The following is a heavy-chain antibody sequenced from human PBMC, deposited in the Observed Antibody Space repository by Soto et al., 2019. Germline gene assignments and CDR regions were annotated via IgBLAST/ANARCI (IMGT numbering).Heavy chain of an antibody. CDR1: GGSFSGYY. CDR2: INHSGST. CDR3: ARGRSSHEQPVLVYYYMDV. J-gene: IGHJ6*03. V-gene: IGHV4-34*01. D-gene: IGHD6-13*01. Sequence: SETLSLTCAVYGGSFSGYYWSWIRQPPGKGLEWIGEINHSGSTNYNPSLKSRVTISVDTSKNQFSLKLSSVTAADTAVYYCARGRSSHEQPVLVYYYMDVWGKGTTVTVSS.